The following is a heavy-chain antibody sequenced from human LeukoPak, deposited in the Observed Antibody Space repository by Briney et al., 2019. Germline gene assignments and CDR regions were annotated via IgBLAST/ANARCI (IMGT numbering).Heavy chain of an antibody. Sequence: ASVKVSFKASGDTLTNYGITWVRQAPGQGLEWMGWISAYNGNTIYAQKLRGRVTMTTDTSTNTAYLELRSLRADDTAMFYCASWSRLAAAGRGFDYWGQGTLVTVSS. CDR1: GDTLTNYG. D-gene: IGHD6-13*01. CDR3: ASWSRLAAAGRGFDY. V-gene: IGHV1-18*01. J-gene: IGHJ4*02. CDR2: ISAYNGNT.